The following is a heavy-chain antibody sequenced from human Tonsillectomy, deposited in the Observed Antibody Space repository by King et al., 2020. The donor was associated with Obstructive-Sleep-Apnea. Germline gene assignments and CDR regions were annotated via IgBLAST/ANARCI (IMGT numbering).Heavy chain of an antibody. CDR3: AKVRESSGYYSYFDD. CDR1: GFTFSSYN. J-gene: IGHJ4*02. CDR2: ISRSSSAI. V-gene: IGHV3-21*01. Sequence: VQLVESGGGLVKPGESLRLSCAASGFTFSSYNLNWFRQAPGKGLEWGSSISRSSSAIYYADSVKGRFTVSRDNTKKSKFLQMNSLRVDVSAVYYCAKVRESSGYYSYFDDWGRGTLVTVSP. D-gene: IGHD3-22*01.